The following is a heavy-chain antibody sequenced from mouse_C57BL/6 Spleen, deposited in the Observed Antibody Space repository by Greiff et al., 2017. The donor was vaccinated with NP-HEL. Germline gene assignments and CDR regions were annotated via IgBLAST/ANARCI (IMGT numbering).Heavy chain of an antibody. CDR2: IHPNSGST. V-gene: IGHV1-64*01. Sequence: QVQLKQPGAELVKPGASVKLSCKASGYTFTSYWMHWVKQRPGQGLEWIGMIHPNSGSTNYNEKFKSKATLTVDKSSSTAYMQLSSLTSEDSAVYYCARELRMAMDYWGQGTSVTVSS. J-gene: IGHJ4*01. CDR1: GYTFTSYW. D-gene: IGHD1-1*01. CDR3: ARELRMAMDY.